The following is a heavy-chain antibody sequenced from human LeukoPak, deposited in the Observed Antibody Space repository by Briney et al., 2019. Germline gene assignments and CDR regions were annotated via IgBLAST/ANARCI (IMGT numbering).Heavy chain of an antibody. CDR1: GFTYSSYS. D-gene: IGHD3-10*01. Sequence: GGSLRLSCAASGFTYSSYSMKWVRQAPGKGLEWVSSISSSSSYIHYADSVKGRFTISRDNSKNTLYLQMNSLRAEDTAVYYCARDPHYYGSGHLDYWGQGTLVTVSS. J-gene: IGHJ4*02. CDR3: ARDPHYYGSGHLDY. CDR2: ISSSSSYI. V-gene: IGHV3-21*01.